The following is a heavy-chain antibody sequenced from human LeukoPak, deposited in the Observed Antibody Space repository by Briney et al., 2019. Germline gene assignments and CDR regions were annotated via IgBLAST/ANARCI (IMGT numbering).Heavy chain of an antibody. CDR1: SASFSSYS. V-gene: IGHV4-34*01. CDR3: ARGLAGDCSGGSCPSRGPYYYYYMDV. Sequence: PSPTLSPAYSHDSASFSSYSWSWIRQPPGKGLEWMGVINHSASTPYKPSLKSRVTISVDSSKNQFSLKLSSGTAADTAVYYCARGLAGDCSGGSCPSRGPYYYYYMDVWGKGTTVTVSS. J-gene: IGHJ6*03. D-gene: IGHD2-15*01. CDR2: INHSAST.